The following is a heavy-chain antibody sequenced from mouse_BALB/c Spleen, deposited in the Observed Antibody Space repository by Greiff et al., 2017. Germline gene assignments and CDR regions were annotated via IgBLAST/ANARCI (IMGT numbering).Heavy chain of an antibody. D-gene: IGHD2-4*01. Sequence: EVMLVESGGGLVKPGGSLKLSCAASGFTFSCYAMSWVRQTPEKRLEWVASISSGGSTYYPDSVKGRFTISRDNARNILYLQMSSLRSEDTAMYYCARGGTMITTGRDYYAMDYWGQGTAVTVTS. CDR3: ARGGTMITTGRDYYAMDY. V-gene: IGHV5-6-5*01. CDR1: GFTFSCYA. J-gene: IGHJ4*01. CDR2: ISSGGST.